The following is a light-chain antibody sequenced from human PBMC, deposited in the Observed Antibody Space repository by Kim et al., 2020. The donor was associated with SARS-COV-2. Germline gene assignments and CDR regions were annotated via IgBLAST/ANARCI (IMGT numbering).Light chain of an antibody. J-gene: IGKJ4*01. CDR2: AAS. V-gene: IGKV1-39*01. CDR1: QSIGTR. Sequence: QMTQSPSSLAASVGDRVTIACRASQSIGTRLNWYQQRPGKAPKLLIYAASILQSGVPSRFTGTGSGTDFTLTISSLQPEDFATYYCQQSYSTPWLTFGGGTKVDI. CDR3: QQSYSTPWLT.